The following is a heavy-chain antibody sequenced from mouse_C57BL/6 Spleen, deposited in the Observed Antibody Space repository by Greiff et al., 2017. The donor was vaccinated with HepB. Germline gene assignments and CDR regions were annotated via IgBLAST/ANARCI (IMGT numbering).Heavy chain of an antibody. CDR2: IYPSDSET. J-gene: IGHJ2*01. Sequence: QVQLQQPGAELVRPGSSVKLSCKASGYTFTSYWMDWVKQRPGQGLEWIGNIYPSDSETHYNQKFKDKATLTVDTSSSTAYMQLSSLTSEDSAVYYCATYDYDGGFDYWGQGTTLTVSS. V-gene: IGHV1-61*01. D-gene: IGHD2-4*01. CDR1: GYTFTSYW. CDR3: ATYDYDGGFDY.